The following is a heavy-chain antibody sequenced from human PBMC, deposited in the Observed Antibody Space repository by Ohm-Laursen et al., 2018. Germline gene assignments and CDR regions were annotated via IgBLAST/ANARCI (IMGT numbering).Heavy chain of an antibody. D-gene: IGHD6-19*01. CDR2: ISYDGSNK. CDR3: AKKPLGRSSGWYRDY. Sequence: SLRLSCAAPGFTLSSYGMHWVRQAPGKGLEWVAVISYDGSNKYYADSVKGRFTISRDNSKNTLYLQMNSLRAEDTAVYYCAKKPLGRSSGWYRDYWGQGTLVTVSS. J-gene: IGHJ4*02. CDR1: GFTLSSYG. V-gene: IGHV3-30*18.